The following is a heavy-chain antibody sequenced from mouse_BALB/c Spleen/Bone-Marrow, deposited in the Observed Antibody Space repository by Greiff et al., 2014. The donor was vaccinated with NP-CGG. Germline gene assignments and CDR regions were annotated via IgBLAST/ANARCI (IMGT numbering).Heavy chain of an antibody. CDR1: GYTFTSSW. CDR2: IHPNSGNT. V-gene: IGHV1S130*01. J-gene: IGHJ2*01. Sequence: VQLVESGSVLVRPGASVKLSCKASGYTFTSSWMHWAKQRPGQGLEWIGEIHPNSGNTNYNEKFKGKATLTVDTSSSTAYVDLSSLTSEDSAVYYCANYYGSSSYWGQGTTLTVPS. CDR3: ANYYGSSSY. D-gene: IGHD1-1*01.